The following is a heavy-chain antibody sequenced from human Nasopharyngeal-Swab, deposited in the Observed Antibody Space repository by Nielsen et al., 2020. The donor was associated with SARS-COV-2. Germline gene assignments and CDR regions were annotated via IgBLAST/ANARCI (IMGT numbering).Heavy chain of an antibody. CDR2: IWYEGSNK. Sequence: GESLKISCAASGFTFSTYAMHWVRQAPGKGLEGETGIWYEGSNKEYADAVKGRFTISRDNSKNTVFLQMNSLRVEDTAVYYCATDAPGSGFALDTWGQGTMVTVLS. V-gene: IGHV3-33*01. CDR1: GFTFSTYA. J-gene: IGHJ3*02. CDR3: ATDAPGSGFALDT. D-gene: IGHD3-22*01.